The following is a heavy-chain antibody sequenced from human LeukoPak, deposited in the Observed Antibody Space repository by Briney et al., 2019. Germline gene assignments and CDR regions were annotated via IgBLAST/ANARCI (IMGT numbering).Heavy chain of an antibody. CDR2: VFYSGTT. V-gene: IGHV4-59*12. J-gene: IGHJ6*02. CDR3: ARDAGHQLSRRNYYAMDV. CDR1: GGSISRYY. Sequence: SETLSLTCTVSGGSISRYYWGWIRQPPGKGLEWIGYVFYSGTTNYNPSLKSRVTISVDTSKNQFSLKLSSVTAADTAVYYCARDAGHQLSRRNYYAMDVWGQGTTVTVSS. D-gene: IGHD2-2*01.